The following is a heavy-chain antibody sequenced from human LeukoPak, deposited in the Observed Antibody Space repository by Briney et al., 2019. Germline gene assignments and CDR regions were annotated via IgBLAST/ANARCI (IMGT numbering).Heavy chain of an antibody. J-gene: IGHJ4*02. CDR2: MNPNSGNT. V-gene: IGHV1-8*01. CDR3: ARGPQDYGGNWATDDY. D-gene: IGHD4-23*01. CDR1: GYTFTSYD. Sequence: ASVKVSCKASGYTFTSYDINWVRQATGQGLEWMGWMNPNSGNTGYAQKLQGRVTMTRNTSISTAYMELSSLRSEDTAVYYCARGPQDYGGNWATDDYWGQGTLVTVSS.